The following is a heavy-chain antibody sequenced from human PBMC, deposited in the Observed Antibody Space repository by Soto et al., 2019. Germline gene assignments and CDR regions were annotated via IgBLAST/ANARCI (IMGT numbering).Heavy chain of an antibody. CDR3: ASLSAPDDF. Sequence: EVLLVESGGGLVQPGGPMRLACAASGLTLSHYWMHWVRQVPGKGLVWVAEISNDERNIRTSYADSVKGRFTISRDDAKNTLYLQINSLRGDDTAVYYCASLSAPDDFWGQGAQFTVSS. V-gene: IGHV3-74*01. J-gene: IGHJ4*02. CDR2: ISNDERNI. CDR1: GLTLSHYW. D-gene: IGHD6-25*01.